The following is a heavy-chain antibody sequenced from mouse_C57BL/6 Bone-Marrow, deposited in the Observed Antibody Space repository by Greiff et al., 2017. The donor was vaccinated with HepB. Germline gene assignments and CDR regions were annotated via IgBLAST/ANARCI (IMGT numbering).Heavy chain of an antibody. V-gene: IGHV3-6*01. CDR2: ISYDGSN. D-gene: IGHD1-1*01. CDR3: ARGGFTTVPYYFDY. J-gene: IGHJ2*01. CDR1: GYSITSGYY. Sequence: EVHLVESGPGLVKPSQSLSLTCSVTGYSITSGYYWNWIRQFPGNKLEWMGYISYDGSNNYNPSLKNRISITRDTSKNQFFLKLNSVTTEDTATYYCARGGFTTVPYYFDYWGQGTTLTVSS.